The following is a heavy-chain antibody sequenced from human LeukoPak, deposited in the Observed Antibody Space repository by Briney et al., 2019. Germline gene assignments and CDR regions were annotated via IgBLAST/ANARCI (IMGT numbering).Heavy chain of an antibody. V-gene: IGHV4-30-4*08. CDR2: IYYSGST. Sequence: PSQTLSLTCTVSGGSISSGDYYWSWIRQPPGKGLEWIEYIYYSGSTYYNPSLKSRVTISVDTSKNQFSLKLRSVTVADTAVYYCARDSLIDPRFDPWGQGTLVTVSS. J-gene: IGHJ5*02. D-gene: IGHD3-16*02. CDR1: GGSISSGDYY. CDR3: ARDSLIDPRFDP.